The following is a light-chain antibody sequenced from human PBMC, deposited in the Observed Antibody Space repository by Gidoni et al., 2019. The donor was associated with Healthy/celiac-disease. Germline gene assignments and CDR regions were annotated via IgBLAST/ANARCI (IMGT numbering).Light chain of an antibody. V-gene: IGLV2-14*01. Sequence: QSALTQPVSVSGSPGQSITIYCTGTSSDVGGYNYVSWYQQHPGNAPKLMIYEVSNRPSGVSNRFSGSKSGNTASLTISGLQAEDEADYYCSSYTSSSTLVFGGGTKLTVL. CDR3: SSYTSSSTLV. CDR1: SSDVGGYNY. J-gene: IGLJ2*01. CDR2: EVS.